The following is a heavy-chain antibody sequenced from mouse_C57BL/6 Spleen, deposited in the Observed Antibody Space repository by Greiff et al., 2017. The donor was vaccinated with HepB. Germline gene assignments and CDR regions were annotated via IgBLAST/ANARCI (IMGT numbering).Heavy chain of an antibody. CDR1: GYTFTGYW. Sequence: VQLQQSGSELMKPGASVKLSCKATGYTFTGYWIEWVKQRPGHGLEWIGEILPGSGSTNYNEKFKGKATFTADTPSNTAYMQLSSLTTEDSAIYYCARGAYDYDRAWFAYWGQGTLVTVSA. CDR2: ILPGSGST. CDR3: ARGAYDYDRAWFAY. D-gene: IGHD2-4*01. V-gene: IGHV1-9*01. J-gene: IGHJ3*01.